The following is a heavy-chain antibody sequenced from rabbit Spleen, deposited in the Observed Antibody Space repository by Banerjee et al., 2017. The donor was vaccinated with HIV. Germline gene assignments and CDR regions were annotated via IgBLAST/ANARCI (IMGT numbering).Heavy chain of an antibody. Sequence: QEQLVESGGGLVKPEGSLTLTCTASGVSFSSNYYMCWVRQAPGKGLEWIACIYGGSSGSTYYASWAKGRFTISKTSSTTVTLQMTSLTAADTATYFCARDTGTSFSTYGMDLWGPGTLVTVS. V-gene: IGHV1S45*01. CDR3: ARDTGTSFSTYGMDL. J-gene: IGHJ6*01. D-gene: IGHD8-1*01. CDR1: GVSFSSNYY. CDR2: IYGGSSGST.